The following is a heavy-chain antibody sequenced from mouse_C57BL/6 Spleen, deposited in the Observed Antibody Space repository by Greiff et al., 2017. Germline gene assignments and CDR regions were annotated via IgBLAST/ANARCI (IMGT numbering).Heavy chain of an antibody. D-gene: IGHD1-1*01. Sequence: QVQLQQPGAELVKPGASVKLSCKASGYTFTSYWMHWVKQRPGQGLEWIGMIHPDSGSTNYNEKFKSKATLTVEKSSSTAYMQLSSLTSEDSAVYYCARGDSYGWFAYWGQGTLVTVSA. CDR2: IHPDSGST. J-gene: IGHJ3*01. V-gene: IGHV1-64*01. CDR3: ARGDSYGWFAY. CDR1: GYTFTSYW.